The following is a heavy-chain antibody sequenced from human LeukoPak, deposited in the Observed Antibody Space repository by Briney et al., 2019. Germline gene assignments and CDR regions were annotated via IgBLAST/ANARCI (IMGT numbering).Heavy chain of an antibody. Sequence: GGSLRLSCAASGFTFSSYGMHWVRQAPGKGLEWVAVISYDGSNRYYADSVKGRFTISRDNSKNTLYLQMNSLRAEDTAVYYCAKDTPGGWGQGTLVTVSS. V-gene: IGHV3-30*18. J-gene: IGHJ4*02. D-gene: IGHD3-16*01. CDR1: GFTFSSYG. CDR2: ISYDGSNR. CDR3: AKDTPGG.